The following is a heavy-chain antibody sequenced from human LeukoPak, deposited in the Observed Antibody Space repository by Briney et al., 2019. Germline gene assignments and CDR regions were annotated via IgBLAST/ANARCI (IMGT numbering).Heavy chain of an antibody. CDR1: GFTFSSYA. D-gene: IGHD6-13*01. CDR2: IGGSGDST. J-gene: IGHJ4*02. V-gene: IGHV3-23*01. Sequence: GGSLRLSCAASGFTFSSYAMSWVRQAPGKGLEWVSSIGGSGDSTYYADSVKGRFTISRDNSKNTLYLQMHSLRVEDTAVYYCVKDYSNKAAAANPLFDYWGQGALVTVSS. CDR3: VKDYSNKAAAANPLFDY.